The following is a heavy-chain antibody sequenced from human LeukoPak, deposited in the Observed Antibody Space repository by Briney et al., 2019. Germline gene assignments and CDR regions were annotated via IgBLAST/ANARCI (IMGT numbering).Heavy chain of an antibody. D-gene: IGHD2-2*01. CDR3: ARARYANAWYAFDI. CDR2: LSHSGSS. Sequence: PSETLSLTCTVSGASVSSYYWSWSWQPPGRGLEWIGYLSHSGSSDSNPSLKSRVTILVDTSKNQFSLKLTSVTAADTAVYYCARARYANAWYAFDIWGQGTMVTVSS. V-gene: IGHV4-59*02. CDR1: GASVSSYY. J-gene: IGHJ3*02.